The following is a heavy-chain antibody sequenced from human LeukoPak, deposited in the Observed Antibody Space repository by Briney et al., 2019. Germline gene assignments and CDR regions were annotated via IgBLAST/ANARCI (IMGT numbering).Heavy chain of an antibody. V-gene: IGHV4-61*02. CDR2: IYTSGST. D-gene: IGHD2-21*02. CDR1: GGSISSGSYF. CDR3: ARDSEIPYCGGDCYLDY. J-gene: IGHJ4*02. Sequence: SQTLSLTCTVSGGSISSGSYFWSWIRQPAGKGLEWIGRIYTSGSTDYNPSLKGRVAISVDMSKNQFSLKLSSVTAADTAVYYCARDSEIPYCGGDCYLDYWGQGTLVTVSS.